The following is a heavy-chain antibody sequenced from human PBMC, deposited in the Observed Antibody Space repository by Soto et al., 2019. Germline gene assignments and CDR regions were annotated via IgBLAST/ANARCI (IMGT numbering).Heavy chain of an antibody. CDR1: VDSITTYY. J-gene: IGHJ6*02. CDR2: IDASGNT. CDR3: ARYSNNWFQTEGMDV. D-gene: IGHD6-13*01. Sequence: SETLSLTCTVSVDSITTYYWSWIRQPAGKGLEWIGRIDASGNTNYNPSLNSRVTMSIDTSKKQFSLRLTPVTAADTAIYSCARYSNNWFQTEGMDVWGQGTTVTVSS. V-gene: IGHV4-4*07.